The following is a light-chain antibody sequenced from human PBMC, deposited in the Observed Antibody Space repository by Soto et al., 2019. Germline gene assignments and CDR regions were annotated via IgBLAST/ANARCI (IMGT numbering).Light chain of an antibody. CDR3: CSYAGTYTQV. CDR1: SGDVGGYKF. CDR2: DVT. Sequence: QSVLTQPRSLSGSPGQSLTISCTGTSGDVGGYKFVSWYRQHPGKAPRLIIYDVTRRPSGVPDRFSGSKSGNTASLIISGLQAEDEADYYCCSYAGTYTQVFGGGTKLTVL. J-gene: IGLJ3*02. V-gene: IGLV2-11*01.